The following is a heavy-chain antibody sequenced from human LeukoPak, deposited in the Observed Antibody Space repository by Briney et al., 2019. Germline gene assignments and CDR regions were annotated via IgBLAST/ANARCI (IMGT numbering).Heavy chain of an antibody. Sequence: GASVKVSCKASGYTFTSYGISWVRQAPGQGLEWMGWISAYNGNTNYAQKLQGRVTMTTDTSTSTACMELRSLRSDDTAVYYCARAEIIGIAEYDAFDIWGQGTMVTVSS. CDR2: ISAYNGNT. D-gene: IGHD6-13*01. CDR3: ARAEIIGIAEYDAFDI. J-gene: IGHJ3*02. CDR1: GYTFTSYG. V-gene: IGHV1-18*01.